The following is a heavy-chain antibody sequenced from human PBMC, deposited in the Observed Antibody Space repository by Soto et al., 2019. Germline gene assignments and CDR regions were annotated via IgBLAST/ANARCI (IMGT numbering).Heavy chain of an antibody. V-gene: IGHV4-39*01. Sequence: QLQLQESGPGLVKLSETLSLTCTVSGGSISSSNYYWGWIRQPPGKGLEWIGSIYYSGSTYYNPSLKSRVTISVDTSKNQFSLKLSSVTAADTAVYYCATQEVGGSYVYTFDPWGQGTLDTVSS. J-gene: IGHJ5*02. CDR1: GGSISSSNYY. CDR2: IYYSGST. D-gene: IGHD1-26*01. CDR3: ATQEVGGSYVYTFDP.